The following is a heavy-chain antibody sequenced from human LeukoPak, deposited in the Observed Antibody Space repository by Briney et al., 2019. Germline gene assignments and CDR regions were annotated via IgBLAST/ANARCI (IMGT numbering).Heavy chain of an antibody. J-gene: IGHJ6*02. CDR3: ARESDSSGYYLPYYYYGMDV. Sequence: SGGSLRLSCAASGFTFSSYSMNWVRQAPGKGLEWVSSISSSSSYIYYADSVKGRFTISRDNAKNSLYLQMNSLRAEDTAVYYCARESDSSGYYLPYYYYGMDVWGQGTTVTVSS. V-gene: IGHV3-21*01. D-gene: IGHD3-22*01. CDR1: GFTFSSYS. CDR2: ISSSSSYI.